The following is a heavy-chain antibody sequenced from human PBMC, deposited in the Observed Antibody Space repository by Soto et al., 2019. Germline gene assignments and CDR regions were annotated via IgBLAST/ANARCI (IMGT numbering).Heavy chain of an antibody. V-gene: IGHV3-30*03. CDR3: GATTVYDYVWGSYRYWGDAFDL. J-gene: IGHJ3*01. Sequence: QVQLVESGGGVVQPGRSLRLSCAASGFIFSTYGMHWVRQAPGKGLEWVAVISFDGINKYSADSVKGRFSISRDNSKNTLYLQMNSLRADDTAGYYCGATTVYDYVWGSYRYWGDAFDLWGQGTMVSVSS. D-gene: IGHD3-16*02. CDR1: GFIFSTYG. CDR2: ISFDGINK.